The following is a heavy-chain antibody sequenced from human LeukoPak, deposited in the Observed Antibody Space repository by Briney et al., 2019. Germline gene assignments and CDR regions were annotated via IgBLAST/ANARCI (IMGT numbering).Heavy chain of an antibody. V-gene: IGHV3-9*03. J-gene: IGHJ4*02. CDR1: GFTFDDYA. CDR2: ISWNSGSI. D-gene: IGHD1-26*01. CDR3: AKDSSGSYYGPGRFFDY. Sequence: GGSLRLSCAASGFTFDDYAMHWVRRAPGKGLEWVSGISWNSGSIDYADSVKGRFTISRDNAKNSLYLQMNSLRAEDMALYYCAKDSSGSYYGPGRFFDYWGQGTLVTVSS.